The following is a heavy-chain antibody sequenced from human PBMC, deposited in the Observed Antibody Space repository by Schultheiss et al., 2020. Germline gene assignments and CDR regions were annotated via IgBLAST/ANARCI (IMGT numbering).Heavy chain of an antibody. V-gene: IGHV4-59*01. D-gene: IGHD2-15*01. CDR1: GGSISSYY. J-gene: IGHJ5*02. Sequence: SETLSLTCTVSGGSISSYYWSWIRQPPGKGLEWIGHIYYSGSTNYNPSLKSRVTISVDTSKNQFSLKLSSVTAADTAVYYCARGVIRGYCSGGSCYGHWFDPWGQGTLVTVSS. CDR2: IYYSGST. CDR3: ARGVIRGYCSGGSCYGHWFDP.